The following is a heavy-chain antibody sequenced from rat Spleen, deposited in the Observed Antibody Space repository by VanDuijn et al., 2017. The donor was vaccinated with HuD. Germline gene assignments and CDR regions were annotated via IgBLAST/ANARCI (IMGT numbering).Heavy chain of an antibody. J-gene: IGHJ3*01. CDR1: GFTFSDYY. Sequence: EVQLVESDGGLVQPGRSLKLSCAASGFTFSDYYMAWVRQAPTKGLEWVATISYDGSSTYYRDSVKGRFTISRDNAKSTLYLQMDSLRSEDTATYYCARMDSSYGWFAYWGQGTLVTVSS. V-gene: IGHV5-29*01. D-gene: IGHD1-8*01. CDR2: ISYDGSST. CDR3: ARMDSSYGWFAY.